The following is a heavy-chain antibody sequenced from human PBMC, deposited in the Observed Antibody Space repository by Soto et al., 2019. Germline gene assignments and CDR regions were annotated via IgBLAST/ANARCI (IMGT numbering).Heavy chain of an antibody. Sequence: QVQLEQSAPEVKKPGASVKVSCKASGYTFTTYGISWVRQAPGQGLEWLGWINTHNGNTNYAQNLQGRVIMTADTPTSTPSMELRSLRSDDTAIYYCTRERSAPYYYYGMDAWGQGTTVTVSS. J-gene: IGHJ6*02. V-gene: IGHV1-18*01. D-gene: IGHD3-10*01. CDR2: INTHNGNT. CDR3: TRERSAPYYYYGMDA. CDR1: GYTFTTYG.